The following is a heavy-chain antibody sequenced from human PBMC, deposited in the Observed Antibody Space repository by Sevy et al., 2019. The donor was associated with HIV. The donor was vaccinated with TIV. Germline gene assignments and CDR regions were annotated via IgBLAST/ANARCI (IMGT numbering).Heavy chain of an antibody. J-gene: IGHJ3*02. CDR2: IYSGGST. Sequence: GGSLRLSCAASGFTVSSNYMSWVRQAPGKGLEWVSVIYSGGSTYYADSVKGRFTISRDNSKNTLYLQMNSLRAEDTAVYYCARDRLATSAAFDIWGQGTMVTVS. D-gene: IGHD5-12*01. V-gene: IGHV3-53*01. CDR3: ARDRLATSAAFDI. CDR1: GFTVSSNY.